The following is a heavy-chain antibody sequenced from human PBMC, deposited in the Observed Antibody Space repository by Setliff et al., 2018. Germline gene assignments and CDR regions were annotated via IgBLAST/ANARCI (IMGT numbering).Heavy chain of an antibody. CDR2: IKQDESEK. D-gene: IGHD6-19*01. J-gene: IGHJ4*02. Sequence: GESLKISCAASGFTFTNYWINWVRQAPGKGLEWVANIKQDESEKHYVGSVKGRFTISRDNARNSVYLQMNSLRAEDAAVYYCATSDWYAAFDHWGREPWSPSPQ. CDR3: ATSDWYAAFDH. V-gene: IGHV3-7*01. CDR1: GFTFTNYW.